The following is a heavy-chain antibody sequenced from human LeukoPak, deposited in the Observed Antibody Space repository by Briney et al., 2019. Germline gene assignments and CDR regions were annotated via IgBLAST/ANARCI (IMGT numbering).Heavy chain of an antibody. J-gene: IGHJ4*02. D-gene: IGHD6-13*01. CDR1: GFTFSNYG. V-gene: IGHV3-30*18. CDR2: ISHDGSNN. Sequence: GGSLRLSCAASGFTFSNYGMHWVRQAPGKGLEWVVVISHDGSNNNYADSVKGRFTISRDNSKNTLYLQMNSLRAEDTAVYYCAKGFSSYDYWGQGTLVTVSS. CDR3: AKGFSSYDY.